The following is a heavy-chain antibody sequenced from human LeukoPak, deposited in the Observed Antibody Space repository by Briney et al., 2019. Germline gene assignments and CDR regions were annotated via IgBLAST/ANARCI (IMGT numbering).Heavy chain of an antibody. V-gene: IGHV1-69*05. CDR3: ARSLCLGNSSRCPSDY. Sequence: SVKVSCKSSGGTLSSYTITWVRQAPGQGLECMGRIIPIFGTANYAQKFQGRVTITTDESTSTAYMELSSLRSEDTAVYYCARSLCLGNSSRCPSDYWGQGTLVTVSS. J-gene: IGHJ4*02. CDR1: GGTLSSYT. CDR2: IIPIFGTA. D-gene: IGHD6-13*01.